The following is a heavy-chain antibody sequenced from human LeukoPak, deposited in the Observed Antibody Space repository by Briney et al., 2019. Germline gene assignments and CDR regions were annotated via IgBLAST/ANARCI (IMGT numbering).Heavy chain of an antibody. CDR1: GFTFSSYG. D-gene: IGHD6-19*01. V-gene: IGHV3-30*02. J-gene: IGHJ4*02. CDR2: IRYDGSNK. Sequence: PGGSLRLSCAASGFTFSSYGMHWVRQAPGKGLEWVAFIRYDGSNKYYADSVKGRFTISRDNSKNTLYLQMNSLRPEDTAVYYCAKDPVAVAVTYFDYWGQGTLVTVSS. CDR3: AKDPVAVAVTYFDY.